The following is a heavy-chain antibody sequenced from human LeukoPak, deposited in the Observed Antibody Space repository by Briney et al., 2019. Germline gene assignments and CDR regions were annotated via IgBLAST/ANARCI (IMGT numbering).Heavy chain of an antibody. Sequence: SVKVSCKASGFTFTSSAMQWVRQARGQRLEWIGWIVVGSGNTNYAQKFQERVTITRDMSTSTAYMELSSLRSEDTAVYYCAARGLGELSLGDYYYGMDVWGQGTTVTVSS. V-gene: IGHV1-58*02. CDR1: GFTFTSSA. CDR2: IVVGSGNT. CDR3: AARGLGELSLGDYYYGMDV. D-gene: IGHD3-16*02. J-gene: IGHJ6*02.